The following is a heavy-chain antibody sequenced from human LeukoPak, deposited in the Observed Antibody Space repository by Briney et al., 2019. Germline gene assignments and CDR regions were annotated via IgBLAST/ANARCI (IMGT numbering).Heavy chain of an antibody. CDR3: ARAYSSSWYWNWFDP. V-gene: IGHV4-38-2*02. D-gene: IGHD6-13*01. CDR2: IYNSGST. CDR1: GGSISSYY. Sequence: SETLSLTCTVSGGSISSYYWGWIRQAPGKGLEWIGSIYNSGSTYYNPSLKSRVTISVDMSKNQFSLKMSSVTAADTAVYYCARAYSSSWYWNWFDPWGQGTLVTVSS. J-gene: IGHJ5*02.